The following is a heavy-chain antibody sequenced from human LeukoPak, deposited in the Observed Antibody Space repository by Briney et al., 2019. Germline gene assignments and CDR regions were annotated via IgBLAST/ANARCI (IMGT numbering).Heavy chain of an antibody. CDR2: IHYSGST. CDR1: GYSISSAYY. CDR3: ARGFRGPNFDY. Sequence: NPSETLSLTCTVSGYSISSAYYWGWIRQPPGKELEWIGSIHYSGSTSYNPSLKSRVTISGDTSKNQFSLKLSSVTAADTAVYYCARGFRGPNFDYWGQGTLVTVSS. D-gene: IGHD3-10*01. V-gene: IGHV4-38-2*02. J-gene: IGHJ4*02.